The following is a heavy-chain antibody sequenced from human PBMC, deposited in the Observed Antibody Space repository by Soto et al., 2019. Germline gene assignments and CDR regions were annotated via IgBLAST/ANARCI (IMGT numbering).Heavy chain of an antibody. V-gene: IGHV3-30*18. Sequence: PGGSLRLSCAASGFTFSSYGMHWVRQAPGKGLEWVAVISYDGSNKYYADSVKGRFTISRDNSKNTLYLQMNSLRAEDTAVYYCAKDRAVLRFLEWLSPILDYRGRGTLGTGSS. CDR3: AKDRAVLRFLEWLSPILDY. CDR1: GFTFSSYG. J-gene: IGHJ4*02. CDR2: ISYDGSNK. D-gene: IGHD3-3*01.